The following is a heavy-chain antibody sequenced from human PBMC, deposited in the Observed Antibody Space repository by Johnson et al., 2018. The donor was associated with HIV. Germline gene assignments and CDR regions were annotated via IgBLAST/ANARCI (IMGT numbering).Heavy chain of an antibody. D-gene: IGHD3-3*01. CDR2: IRWNSGSI. V-gene: IGHV3-9*01. CDR3: ARGGGWEWLVQLGAFDI. CDR1: GFTFDDYA. Sequence: VQLVESGGGLVQPGRSLRLSCAASGFTFDDYAMHWVRQAPGKGLEWVSGIRWNSGSIGYADPVKGRFTISRDNSKNTLYLQMSSLRAEDTAVCYCARGGGWEWLVQLGAFDIWGQGTMVTVSS. J-gene: IGHJ3*02.